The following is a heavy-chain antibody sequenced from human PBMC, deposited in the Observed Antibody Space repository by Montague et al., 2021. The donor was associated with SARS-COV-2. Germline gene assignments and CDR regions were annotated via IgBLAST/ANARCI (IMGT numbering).Heavy chain of an antibody. CDR3: ARNPGEYYGMDV. CDR1: GGSIGTYY. D-gene: IGHD3-16*01. Sequence: SETLSLTCTVSGGSIGTYYWNWIRQPSGKGLEWIGRIYSSGSINXNPSLKTRITLSVDTSKNQLSLRLNSVTAADTAVYYCARNPGEYYGMDVWGQGTTVTVSS. J-gene: IGHJ6*02. V-gene: IGHV4-4*07. CDR2: IYSSGSI.